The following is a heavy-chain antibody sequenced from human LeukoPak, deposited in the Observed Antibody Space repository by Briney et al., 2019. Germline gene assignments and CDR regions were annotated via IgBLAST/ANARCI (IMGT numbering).Heavy chain of an antibody. J-gene: IGHJ4*02. D-gene: IGHD4-17*01. CDR1: GYTFTSYA. Sequence: GASVKVSCKASGYTFTSYAMHWVRQAPGQRLEWMGWINAGNGNTKYSQKLQGRVTITRDTSASTAYMELSSLRSEDTAVYYCARGRGDYGLSDYWGQGTLVTVSS. V-gene: IGHV1-3*01. CDR2: INAGNGNT. CDR3: ARGRGDYGLSDY.